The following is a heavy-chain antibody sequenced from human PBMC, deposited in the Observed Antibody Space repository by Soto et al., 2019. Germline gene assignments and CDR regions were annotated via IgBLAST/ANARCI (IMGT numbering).Heavy chain of an antibody. CDR1: GFTFSSYG. CDR3: ARDSSDIVVVVAPAVFDY. CDR2: IWYDGSNK. J-gene: IGHJ4*02. Sequence: HVQLVESGGGVVQPGRSLRLSCAASGFTFSSYGMHWVRQAPGKGLEWVAVIWYDGSNKYYADSVKGRFTISRDNSKNTLYLQMNSLRAEDTAVYYCARDSSDIVVVVAPAVFDYWGQGTLVTVSS. V-gene: IGHV3-33*01. D-gene: IGHD2-15*01.